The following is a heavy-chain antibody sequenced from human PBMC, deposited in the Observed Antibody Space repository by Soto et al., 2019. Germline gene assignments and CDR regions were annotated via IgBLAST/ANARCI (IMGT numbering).Heavy chain of an antibody. J-gene: IGHJ5*02. CDR1: GVTFSSYG. CDR3: ARDPRTRPWMVRGVIPWFDP. V-gene: IGHV3-33*01. CDR2: IWYDGSNK. D-gene: IGHD3-10*01. Sequence: PGGCLRLSCAASGVTFSSYGMHWVRQAPGKGLEWVAVIWYDGSNKYYADPVKGRFTISRDNSKNTLYLQMNSLRAEDTAVYYCARDPRTRPWMVRGVIPWFDPWGQGTLVTVSS.